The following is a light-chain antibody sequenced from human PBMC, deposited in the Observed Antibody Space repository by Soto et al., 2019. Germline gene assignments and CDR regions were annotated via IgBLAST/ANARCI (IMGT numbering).Light chain of an antibody. Sequence: QSALTQPASVSGSPGQSITISCTGTSSDVGGYNYVSWYQQHPGKAPKLMIYDVSNRPSGVSNRFSGAKSGNTASLTISGLQAEDEADYYCSSYTSSSPRLFGGGTKRTVL. CDR1: SSDVGGYNY. J-gene: IGLJ2*01. CDR2: DVS. CDR3: SSYTSSSPRL. V-gene: IGLV2-14*01.